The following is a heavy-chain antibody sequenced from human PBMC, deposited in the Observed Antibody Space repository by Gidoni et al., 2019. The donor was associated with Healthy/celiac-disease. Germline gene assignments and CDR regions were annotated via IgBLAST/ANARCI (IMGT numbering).Heavy chain of an antibody. CDR2: IYYSGST. CDR1: GGSLSSSSYY. Sequence: QLQLQESGPGLVKPSETLSLTCTVSGGSLSSSSYYWGWLRQPPGKGLEWIVSIYYSGSTYYNPSLKSRVTISIDTSKNQFSLKLSSVTAADTAVYYCARLNYDILTGYRQLYYYYYGMDVWGKGTTVTVSS. D-gene: IGHD3-9*01. CDR3: ARLNYDILTGYRQLYYYYYGMDV. J-gene: IGHJ6*04. V-gene: IGHV4-39*01.